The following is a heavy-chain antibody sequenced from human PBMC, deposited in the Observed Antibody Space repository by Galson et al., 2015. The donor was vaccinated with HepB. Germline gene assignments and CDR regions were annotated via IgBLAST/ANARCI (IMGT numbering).Heavy chain of an antibody. V-gene: IGHV1-24*01. J-gene: IGHJ3*02. Sequence: SVKVSCKVSGYTLTELSMHWVRQAPGKGLEWMGGFDPEDGETIYAQKFQGRVTMTEDTSTDTAYMELSSLRSEDTAVYYCATARLTPYYYDSSGYGDAFDIWGQGTMVTVSS. CDR2: FDPEDGET. CDR3: ATARLTPYYYDSSGYGDAFDI. CDR1: GYTLTELS. D-gene: IGHD3-22*01.